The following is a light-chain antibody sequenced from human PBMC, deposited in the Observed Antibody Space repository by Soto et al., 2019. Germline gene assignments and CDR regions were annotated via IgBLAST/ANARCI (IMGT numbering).Light chain of an antibody. CDR2: KAS. Sequence: DIQMTQSPYTLSASVGDRVTITCRASQTINSWLAWYQQKPRKAPKMLIHKASRLESGGPSRFSVSGSGTEFTLTISSLQPDDFATYYSQQYNSHPFTFGPGTKVDIK. CDR1: QTINSW. V-gene: IGKV1-5*03. CDR3: QQYNSHPFT. J-gene: IGKJ3*01.